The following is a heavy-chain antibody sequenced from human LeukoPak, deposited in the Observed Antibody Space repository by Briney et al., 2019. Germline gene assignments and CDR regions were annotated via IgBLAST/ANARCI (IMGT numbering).Heavy chain of an antibody. CDR3: ARDTGDGYNYRFDP. CDR1: GGSISSYY. CDR2: IYISGST. J-gene: IGHJ5*02. Sequence: SETLSLTCTVSGGSISSYYWSWIRQPAGKGLEWIGRIYISGSTNYNPSLKSRVTMSVDTSKNQFSLKLSSVTAADTAVYYCARDTGDGYNYRFDPWGQGTLVTVSS. V-gene: IGHV4-4*07. D-gene: IGHD5-24*01.